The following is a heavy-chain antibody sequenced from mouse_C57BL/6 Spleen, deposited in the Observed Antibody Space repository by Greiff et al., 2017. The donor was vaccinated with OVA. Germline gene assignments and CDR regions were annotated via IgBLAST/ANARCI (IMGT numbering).Heavy chain of an antibody. CDR1: GFNIKDDY. CDR3: TLFITTVVATGAMDY. J-gene: IGHJ4*01. CDR2: IDPENGDT. Sequence: VQLQQSGAELVRPGASVKLSCTASGFNIKDDYMHWVKQRPEQGLEWIGWIDPENGDTEYASKFQGKATITADTSSNTAYLQLSSLTSEDTAVYYCTLFITTVVATGAMDYWRQGTSVTVSA. D-gene: IGHD1-1*01. V-gene: IGHV14-4*01.